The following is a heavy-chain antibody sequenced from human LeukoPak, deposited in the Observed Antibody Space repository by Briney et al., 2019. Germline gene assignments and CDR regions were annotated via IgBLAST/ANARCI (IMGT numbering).Heavy chain of an antibody. CDR2: ISGSGENT. D-gene: IGHD6-19*01. J-gene: IGHJ4*02. CDR3: AQDRFVSSGRDDY. V-gene: IGHV3-23*01. Sequence: PGGSLRLSCASSGFTFNNYGMSWVRLAPGKGLEWVSGISGSGENTYYVDSVKGRFTISRDNSKNTLYLQMTNLRVEDTAVYFCAQDRFVSSGRDDYWGQGTLVTVSS. CDR1: GFTFNNYG.